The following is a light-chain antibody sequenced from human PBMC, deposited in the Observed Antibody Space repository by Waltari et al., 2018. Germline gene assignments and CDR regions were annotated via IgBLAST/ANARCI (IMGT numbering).Light chain of an antibody. CDR3: QQYYSTPYN. V-gene: IGKV4-1*01. CDR1: QSVLYSSNNKNY. J-gene: IGKJ2*01. CDR2: WAS. Sequence: DIVMTQSPDSLAVSLGERATINCKSSQSVLYSSNNKNYLAWHQQKPGQPPKLLIYWASTRESGVPDRFSGSGSGTDFTLTISSLQAEDVAVYYCQQYYSTPYNFGQGTKLEIK.